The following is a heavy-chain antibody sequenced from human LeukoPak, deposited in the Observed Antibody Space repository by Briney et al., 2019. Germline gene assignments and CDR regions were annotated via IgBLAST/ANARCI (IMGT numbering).Heavy chain of an antibody. J-gene: IGHJ4*02. V-gene: IGHV4-61*02. CDR2: IYTDGIT. CDR3: ARFAFSSLRLDY. CDR1: GASTSANNYY. Sequence: SETLSLTCNVSGASTSANNYYWTWIRQPAGKGLEWIGRIYTDGITNYSPSLKSRVSILLDKPKNQFSLKLTSMTAADTAVYYCARFAFSSLRLDYWGQGALVIVSS. D-gene: IGHD3-16*01.